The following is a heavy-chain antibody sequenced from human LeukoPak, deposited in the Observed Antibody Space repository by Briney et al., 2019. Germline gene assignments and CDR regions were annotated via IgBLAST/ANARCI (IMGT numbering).Heavy chain of an antibody. Sequence: GGSLRLSCAASGFTLSDHYMDWVRQAPGKGLEWVGRIRNKDNGYTTEYAASVKGRFTISGDDSKNSLNLQMNSLKTDDTAVYYCASGYYFDYWGQGTLVTVSS. CDR1: GFTLSDHY. J-gene: IGHJ4*02. V-gene: IGHV3-72*01. CDR3: ASGYYFDY. D-gene: IGHD3-22*01. CDR2: IRNKDNGYTT.